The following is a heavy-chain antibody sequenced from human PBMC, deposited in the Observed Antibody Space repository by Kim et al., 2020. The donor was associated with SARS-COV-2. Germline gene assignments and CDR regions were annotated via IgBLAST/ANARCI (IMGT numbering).Heavy chain of an antibody. CDR2: ISSSSYI. CDR3: ARDKEAAAGLTDY. CDR1: GFTFSSYS. V-gene: IGHV3-21*01. D-gene: IGHD6-13*01. J-gene: IGHJ4*02. Sequence: GGSLRLSCAASGFTFSSYSMNWVRQAPGKGLEWVSSISSSSYIYYSDSVKGRFTISRDNAKNSLYLQMNSLRAEDTAVYYCARDKEAAAGLTDYWGQGTLVTVSS.